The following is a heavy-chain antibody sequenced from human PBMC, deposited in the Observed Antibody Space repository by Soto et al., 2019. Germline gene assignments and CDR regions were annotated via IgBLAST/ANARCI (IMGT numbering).Heavy chain of an antibody. J-gene: IGHJ5*02. CDR2: IYHSGST. Sequence: SETLSLTCAVSGGSISSGGYSWSWIRQPPGKGLEWIGYIYHSGSTYYNPSLKSRVTISVDRSKNQFSLKLSSVTAADTAVYYCARSDIVATRHGSNNWFDPWGQGTLVTVSS. CDR3: ARSDIVATRHGSNNWFDP. D-gene: IGHD5-12*01. V-gene: IGHV4-30-2*01. CDR1: GGSISSGGYS.